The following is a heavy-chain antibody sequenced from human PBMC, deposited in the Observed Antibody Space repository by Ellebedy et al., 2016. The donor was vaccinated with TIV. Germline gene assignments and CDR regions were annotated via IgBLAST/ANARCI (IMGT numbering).Heavy chain of an antibody. CDR1: GHTFTSYG. D-gene: IGHD3-3*01. CDR3: ATREWQDPMDV. CDR2: INTGNGNT. Sequence: ASVKVSXKASGHTFTSYGIHWVRQAPGQRPEWMGWINTGNGNTKYSQKLQGRVTITRDTSASMDTSATITYMELSSLMSEDTAVYYCATREWQDPMDVWGQGTTVTVSS. J-gene: IGHJ6*02. V-gene: IGHV1-3*04.